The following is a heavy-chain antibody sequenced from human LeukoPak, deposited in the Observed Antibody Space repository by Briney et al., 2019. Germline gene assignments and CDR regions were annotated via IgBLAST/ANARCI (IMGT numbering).Heavy chain of an antibody. CDR1: GYTFTSYY. D-gene: IGHD4-23*01. Sequence: GASVKVSCKASGYTFTSYYMHWVRQAPGQGLEWMGIINPSGGSTSYAQEFQGRVTMTRDMSTSTVYMELSSLRSEDTAVYYCARNFPRTTVVTPVGALGYWGQGTLVTVSS. J-gene: IGHJ4*02. CDR3: ARNFPRTTVVTPVGALGY. CDR2: INPSGGST. V-gene: IGHV1-46*01.